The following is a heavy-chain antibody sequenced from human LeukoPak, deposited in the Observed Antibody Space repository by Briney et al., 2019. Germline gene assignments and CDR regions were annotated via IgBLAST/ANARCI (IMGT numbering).Heavy chain of an antibody. CDR3: ARDLSMADLGWFDP. Sequence: SETLSLTCTVSGYSISSGYYWGWIRQPPGKGLEWIGSIYHSGSIYYNPSLKSRVTISVDTSKNQFSLKLSSVTAADTAVYYCARDLSMADLGWFDPWGQGTLVTVSS. CDR1: GYSISSGYY. CDR2: IYHSGSI. D-gene: IGHD2-8*01. J-gene: IGHJ5*02. V-gene: IGHV4-38-2*02.